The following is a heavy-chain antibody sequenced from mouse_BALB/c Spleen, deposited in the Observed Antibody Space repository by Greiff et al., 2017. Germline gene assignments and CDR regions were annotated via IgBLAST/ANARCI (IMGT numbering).Heavy chain of an antibody. CDR1: GYTFTSYV. J-gene: IGHJ3*01. V-gene: IGHV1-14*01. Sequence: EVLLVESGPELVKPGASVKMSCKASGYTFTSYVMHWVKQKPGQGLEWIGYINPYNDGTKYNEKFKGKATLTSDKSASTAYMELSSLTSEDSAVYCCAGGGFCYGSYWGQGTLVTVSA. D-gene: IGHD2-2*01. CDR3: AGGGFCYGSY. CDR2: INPYNDGT.